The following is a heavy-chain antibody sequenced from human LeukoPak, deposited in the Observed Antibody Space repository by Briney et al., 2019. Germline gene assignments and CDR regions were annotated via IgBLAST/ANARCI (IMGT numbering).Heavy chain of an antibody. Sequence: GGSLRLSCAASGFTFSSYGMHWVRHAPGKGLEWVAVIWYDGSNKYYADSVKGRFTNSRDNSKNTLYLQMNSLRAEDTAVYYCAGGWEGLFDYWGQGTLVTVSS. CDR2: IWYDGSNK. V-gene: IGHV3-33*01. J-gene: IGHJ4*02. CDR1: GFTFSSYG. CDR3: AGGWEGLFDY. D-gene: IGHD1-26*01.